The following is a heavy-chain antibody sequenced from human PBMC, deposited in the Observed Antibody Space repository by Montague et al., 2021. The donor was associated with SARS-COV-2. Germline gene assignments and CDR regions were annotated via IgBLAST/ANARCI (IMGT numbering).Heavy chain of an antibody. D-gene: IGHD3-22*01. CDR2: VSFSGDT. CDR3: ARDRSYDSSGYPFPQYFFDY. V-gene: IGHV4-59*13. CDR1: GGSISTYY. Sequence: SETLSLTCSVSGGSISTYYWSWIRQPPGKGLEWIGYVSFSGDTIYNPSFKGRVTISVDTYKHQFSLGLSSVTAADTAVYYCARDRSYDSSGYPFPQYFFDYWGQGALVIVSS. J-gene: IGHJ4*02.